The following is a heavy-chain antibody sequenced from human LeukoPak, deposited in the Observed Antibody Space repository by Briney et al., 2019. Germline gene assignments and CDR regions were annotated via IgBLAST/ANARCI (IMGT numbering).Heavy chain of an antibody. D-gene: IGHD5-18*01. CDR3: ARQNLDTAMVTIDY. V-gene: IGHV5-51*01. J-gene: IGHJ4*02. Sequence: GGSLKISCKGSGYSFTSYWIGWVRQMPGKGLEWMGIIYPGDSDTRYSPSFQGKVTISADNSISTDYLQWSSLKASDTAMYYCARQNLDTAMVTIDYWGQGTLVTVSS. CDR2: IYPGDSDT. CDR1: GYSFTSYW.